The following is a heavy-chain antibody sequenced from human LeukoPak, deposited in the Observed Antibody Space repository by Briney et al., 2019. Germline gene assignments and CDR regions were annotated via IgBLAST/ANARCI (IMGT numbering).Heavy chain of an antibody. J-gene: IGHJ4*02. Sequence: GGSLRLSCAASGFTFSNAWMSWVRQAPGKGLEWVGRIKSKTDGGTTDYAAPVKGRFTISRDDSKNTLYLQMNSLKTEDTAVYYCTRRDSSWYYFDYWGQGTLVTVSS. CDR2: IKSKTDGGTT. V-gene: IGHV3-15*01. CDR1: GFTFSNAW. CDR3: TRRDSSWYYFDY. D-gene: IGHD6-13*01.